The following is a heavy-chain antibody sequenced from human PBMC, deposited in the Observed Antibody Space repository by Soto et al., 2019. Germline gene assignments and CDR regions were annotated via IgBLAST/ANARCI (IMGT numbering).Heavy chain of an antibody. Sequence: SETLSLTCTVSGASISRYYWSWIRQSPGKGLEWIGYLYNTGSTIYNPSLKSRVTISVDTSKNQFSLKMNSVTAADTAVYYCARDVLFDPWGKGTLVTVYS. D-gene: IGHD3-10*01. J-gene: IGHJ5*02. CDR2: LYNTGST. CDR1: GASISRYY. V-gene: IGHV4-59*01. CDR3: ARDVLFDP.